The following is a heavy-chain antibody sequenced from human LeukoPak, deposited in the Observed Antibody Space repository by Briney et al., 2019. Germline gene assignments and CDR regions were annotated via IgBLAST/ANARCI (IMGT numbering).Heavy chain of an antibody. J-gene: IGHJ4*02. V-gene: IGHV1-2*06. CDR1: GYTFTGYY. Sequence: ASVKVSCKASGYTFTGYYMHWVLQAPGQGLEWMGRINPNSGGTNYAQKFQGRVTMTRDTSISTAYMELSRLRSDDTAVYYCARAYSSGWYRDFDYWGQGTLVTVSS. D-gene: IGHD6-19*01. CDR3: ARAYSSGWYRDFDY. CDR2: INPNSGGT.